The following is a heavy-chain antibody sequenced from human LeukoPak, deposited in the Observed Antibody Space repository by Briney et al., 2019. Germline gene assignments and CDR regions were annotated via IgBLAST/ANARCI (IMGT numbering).Heavy chain of an antibody. CDR3: ARAVWFGEFETDAFDI. J-gene: IGHJ3*02. CDR2: IYTSGST. D-gene: IGHD3-10*01. V-gene: IGHV4-4*07. CDR1: GGSISSYY. Sequence: PSETLSLTCTVSGGSISSYYCSWIRQPAGKGLEWIGRIYTSGSTNYNPSLKSRVTMSVDTSKNQFSLKLSSVTAADTAVYYCARAVWFGEFETDAFDIGGQGTMVTVSS.